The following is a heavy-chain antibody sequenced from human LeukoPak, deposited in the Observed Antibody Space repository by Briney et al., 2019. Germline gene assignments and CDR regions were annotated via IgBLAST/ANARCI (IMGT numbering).Heavy chain of an antibody. V-gene: IGHV3-7*01. CDR1: GFTFSSYW. D-gene: IGHD3-10*01. CDR2: IKQDGSEK. Sequence: PGGSLRLSCAASGFTFSSYWMSWVRQAPGRGLEWVANIKQDGSEKYYVDSVKGRFTISRDNAKNSLYLQMNSLRAEDTAVYYCARVSPTDDPRFAFDPWGQGTLVTVSS. J-gene: IGHJ5*02. CDR3: ARVSPTDDPRFAFDP.